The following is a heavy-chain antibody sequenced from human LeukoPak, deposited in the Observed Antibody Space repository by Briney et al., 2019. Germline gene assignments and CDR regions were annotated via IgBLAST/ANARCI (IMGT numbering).Heavy chain of an antibody. J-gene: IGHJ4*02. D-gene: IGHD3-10*01. CDR2: ISKNGNHQ. CDR1: GFTFSSYG. Sequence: GGSLRLSCAVSGFTFSSYGMHWVRQAPGKGLEWAAGISKNGNHQSYADSVKGRFTISRDNSKNTLFLQMNSLRVEDTAVYYCAKEIHAFGGFDYWGQGTLVTVSS. V-gene: IGHV3-30*18. CDR3: AKEIHAFGGFDY.